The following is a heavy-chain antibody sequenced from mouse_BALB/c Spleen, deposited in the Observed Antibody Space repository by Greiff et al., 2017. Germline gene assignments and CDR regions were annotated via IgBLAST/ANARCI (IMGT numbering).Heavy chain of an antibody. D-gene: IGHD2-4*01. V-gene: IGHV5-6-4*01. CDR2: ISSGGSYT. J-gene: IGHJ3*01. CDR3: TRDDYDPAWFAY. CDR1: GFTFSSYT. Sequence: DVHLVESGGGLVKPGGSLKLSCAASGFTFSSYTMSWVRQTPEKRLEWVATISSGGSYTYYPDSVNGRFTISRDNAKNTLYLQMSSLKSEDTAMYYCTRDDYDPAWFAYWGQGTLVTVSA.